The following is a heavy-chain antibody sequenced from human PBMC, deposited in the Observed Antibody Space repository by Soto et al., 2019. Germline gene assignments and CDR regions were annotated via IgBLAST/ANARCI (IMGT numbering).Heavy chain of an antibody. D-gene: IGHD6-13*01. J-gene: IGHJ4*02. V-gene: IGHV3-11*01. Sequence: TVGSLRLSCTGSGFDFGDYYMSWIRQAPGKGLEWVSYIDSGDGTTYYTDSVKGRFTISRDNAKKTVYLQMSSLRVEDTALYYCVRPYYSSSWFPFDRWGQGTLVTVSS. CDR2: IDSGDGTT. CDR1: GFDFGDYY. CDR3: VRPYYSSSWFPFDR.